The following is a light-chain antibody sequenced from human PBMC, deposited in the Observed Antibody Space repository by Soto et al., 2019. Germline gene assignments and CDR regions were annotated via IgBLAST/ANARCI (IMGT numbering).Light chain of an antibody. J-gene: IGLJ2*01. CDR1: SSNIGAGYD. CDR2: GNS. Sequence: QSVLTQPPSVSGAPGQRVTISCTGSSSNIGAGYDVHWYQQLPGTAPKLLIYGNSNRPSGVPDRFSSSKSGTSASLAITGIQAEDEADYYCQSDDSSLSGSVFGGGTKLTVL. CDR3: QSDDSSLSGSV. V-gene: IGLV1-40*01.